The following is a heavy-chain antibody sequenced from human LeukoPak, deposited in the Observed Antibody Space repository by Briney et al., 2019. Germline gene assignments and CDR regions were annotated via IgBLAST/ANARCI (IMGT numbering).Heavy chain of an antibody. V-gene: IGHV4-39*07. CDR3: CGSGWFAGPFGY. D-gene: IGHD6-19*01. J-gene: IGHJ4*02. CDR2: MHYSGST. Sequence: SETLSLTCSVSGGSITNNGYYWGWIRQSPETGLEWIGSMHYSGSTYYSPSLNSRITISEDTSKNQFSLKLTSVTAADTAVYYCCGSGWFAGPFGYWGQGALVTVSS. CDR1: GGSITNNGYY.